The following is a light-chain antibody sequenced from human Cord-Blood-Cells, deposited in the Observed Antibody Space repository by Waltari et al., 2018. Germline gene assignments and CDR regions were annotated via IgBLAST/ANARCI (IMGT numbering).Light chain of an antibody. Sequence: QSALTQPASVSGSPGQSITISCTGTSSDVGGYNYVSLYQQHPGKAPKLMSYDVSNRPSGVSKRFSGSKSGNTASLTISGLQAEDEADYYCSSYTSSSTLVFGGGTKLTVL. CDR3: SSYTSSSTLV. CDR1: SSDVGGYNY. V-gene: IGLV2-14*01. J-gene: IGLJ3*02. CDR2: DVS.